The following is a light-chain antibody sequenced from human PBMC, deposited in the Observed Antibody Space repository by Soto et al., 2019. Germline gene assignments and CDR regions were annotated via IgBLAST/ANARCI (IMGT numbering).Light chain of an antibody. J-gene: IGLJ2*01. Sequence: QAVVTQPPSASGTPGQRVTISCSGSSSNIGSNYVSWYQQLPGTAPKLLIYKSDERPSGVPDRFSGSKSGASASLAISGLRSEDEADHYCAVWDDSLSGPVFGGGTKLTVL. CDR1: SSNIGSNY. V-gene: IGLV1-47*01. CDR2: KSD. CDR3: AVWDDSLSGPV.